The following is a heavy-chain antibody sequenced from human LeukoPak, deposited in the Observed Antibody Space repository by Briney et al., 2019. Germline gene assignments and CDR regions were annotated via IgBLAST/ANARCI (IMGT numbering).Heavy chain of an antibody. J-gene: IGHJ6*02. V-gene: IGHV4-59*08. Sequence: SETLSLTCTVSGGSFHNYYWSWIRQPPGKGLEWIGYIYYNGNTKYNPSLKSRVTISLNTSNNQFSLMLNSVTAADTAVYYFARRLNGYNVGGRDYFGMDVWGQGTTVTVS. CDR2: IYYNGNT. D-gene: IGHD5-12*01. CDR1: GGSFHNYY. CDR3: ARRLNGYNVGGRDYFGMDV.